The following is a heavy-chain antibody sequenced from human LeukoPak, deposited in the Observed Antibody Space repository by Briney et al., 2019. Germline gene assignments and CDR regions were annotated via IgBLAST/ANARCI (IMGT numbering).Heavy chain of an antibody. V-gene: IGHV3-21*01. J-gene: IGHJ4*02. CDR2: ISSGSNYI. CDR1: GFTFSTSS. D-gene: IGHD7-27*01. CDR3: AREDWGSGWYFDY. Sequence: GGSLRLSCAASGFTFSTSSMNWVRQAPGKGLEWVSSISSGSNYIYYADSVKGRFTISRDNAKNSLYLQMNSLRAEDTAVYYCAREDWGSGWYFDYWGQGTLVTVSS.